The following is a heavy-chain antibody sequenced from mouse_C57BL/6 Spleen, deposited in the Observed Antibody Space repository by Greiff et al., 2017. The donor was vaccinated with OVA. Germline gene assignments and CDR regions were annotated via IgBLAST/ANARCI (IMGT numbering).Heavy chain of an antibody. V-gene: IGHV1-39*01. Sequence: VQLQQSGPELVKPGASVKISCKASGYSFTDYNMNWVQQSPGKSLEWIGVINPNYGTTSYNQKFKGKATLTVDQSSSTAYMQLNSLTSEDAAVYYCARSLDGNYYFDYWGQGTTLTVSS. CDR1: GYSFTDYN. D-gene: IGHD2-1*01. CDR3: ARSLDGNYYFDY. CDR2: INPNYGTT. J-gene: IGHJ2*01.